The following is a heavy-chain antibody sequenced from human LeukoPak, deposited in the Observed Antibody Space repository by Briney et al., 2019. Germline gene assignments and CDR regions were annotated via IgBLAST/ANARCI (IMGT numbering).Heavy chain of an antibody. CDR1: GFTFSSHG. V-gene: IGHV3-30*18. CDR2: MSYDGSSK. D-gene: IGHD1-14*01. J-gene: IGHJ3*02. CDR3: AKGNQRAYDAFDI. Sequence: PGGSLRLSCAASGFTFSSHGMHWVRQAPGKGLEWVAVMSYDGSSKYYTDSVKGRFTISRDNSKNTLHLQMNSLRAEDTAVYYCAKGNQRAYDAFDIWGQGTMVTVSS.